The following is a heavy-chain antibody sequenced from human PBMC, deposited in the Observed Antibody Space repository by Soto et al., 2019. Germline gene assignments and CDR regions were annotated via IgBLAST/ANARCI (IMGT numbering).Heavy chain of an antibody. CDR1: GYTFTSYA. CDR3: ARTSATGYYTGDY. V-gene: IGHV1-3*01. J-gene: IGHJ4*02. D-gene: IGHD3-9*01. CDR2: INAGNGNT. Sequence: ASAKVSCKASGYTFTSYAMHWARQAPGQRLEWMGWINAGNGNTKYSQKFQGRVTITRDTSASTAYMELSSLRSEDTAVYYCARTSATGYYTGDYWGQGTLVTVS.